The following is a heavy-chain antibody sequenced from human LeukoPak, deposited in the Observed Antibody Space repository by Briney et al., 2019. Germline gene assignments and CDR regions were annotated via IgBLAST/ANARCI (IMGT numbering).Heavy chain of an antibody. D-gene: IGHD3-22*01. CDR1: GGSIRSGDYY. V-gene: IGHV4-30-4*01. CDR3: ARGDYYDSSGYYLFDY. CDR2: IYYSGST. Sequence: PSESLSLTCTVSGGSIRSGDYYWSWIRQPPGKGLDWIGNIYYSGSTHYNPSLKSRVTISVDKSKNQFSLKLSSVTAAATAVYYCARGDYYDSSGYYLFDYWGQGTLVTVSS. J-gene: IGHJ4*02.